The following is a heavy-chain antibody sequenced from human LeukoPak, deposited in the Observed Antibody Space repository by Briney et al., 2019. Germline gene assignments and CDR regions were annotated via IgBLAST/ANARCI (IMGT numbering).Heavy chain of an antibody. J-gene: IGHJ4*02. Sequence: GGSLRLSCAASGFTFSNYWMSWVRQAPGKGLEWVANIKHDGSEKYYVDSVKGRFTISRDNAKNSLYLQMNSLRAEDTAVYYCARALDSSSSRYQAFEYWGQGTLVTVSS. CDR2: IKHDGSEK. D-gene: IGHD2-2*01. CDR1: GFTFSNYW. CDR3: ARALDSSSSRYQAFEY. V-gene: IGHV3-7*01.